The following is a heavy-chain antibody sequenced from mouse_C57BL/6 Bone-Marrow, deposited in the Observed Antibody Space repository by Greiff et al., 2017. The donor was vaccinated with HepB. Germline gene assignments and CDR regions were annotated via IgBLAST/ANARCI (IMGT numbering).Heavy chain of an antibody. CDR3: ARSPITTVPYWYFDV. CDR2: IDPNSGGT. J-gene: IGHJ1*03. D-gene: IGHD1-1*01. CDR1: GYTFTSYW. V-gene: IGHV1-72*01. Sequence: VKQSCKASGYTFTSYWMHWVKQRPGPGLEWIGRIDPNSGGTKYNEKFKSKATLTVDKPSSTAYMQLSSLTSEDSAVYYCARSPITTVPYWYFDVWGTGTTVTVSS.